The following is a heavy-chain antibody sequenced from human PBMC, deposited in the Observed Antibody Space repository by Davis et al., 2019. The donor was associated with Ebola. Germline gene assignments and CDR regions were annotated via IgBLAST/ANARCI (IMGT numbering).Heavy chain of an antibody. V-gene: IGHV1-2*02. Sequence: ASVKVSCKASGYSFTGYYIHWVRQAPGQGLEWMGWINPNSAGTKRAQQFQGRVTMTRDTSISTAYMELSSLTSDDTAVYYCGRAGVSASGLTIEHWGQGTLVTVSS. CDR3: GRAGVSASGLTIEH. CDR1: GYSFTGYY. CDR2: INPNSAGT. D-gene: IGHD2-8*01. J-gene: IGHJ5*02.